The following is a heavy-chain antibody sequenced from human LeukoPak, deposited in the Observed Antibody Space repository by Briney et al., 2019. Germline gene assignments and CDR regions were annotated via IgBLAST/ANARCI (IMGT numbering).Heavy chain of an antibody. D-gene: IGHD1-7*01. Sequence: GGSLRLSCAASGFTFSSYPMSWVRQTPGKGLEWISGISDSALSTYYTDSVKGRFTISRDNSKNTLYLQMNSLRAEDTAVYYCAKEGSTYHWNYNDPFGVWGRGTVIPVS. CDR1: GFTFSSYP. CDR3: AKEGSTYHWNYNDPFGV. J-gene: IGHJ3*01. V-gene: IGHV3-23*01. CDR2: ISDSALST.